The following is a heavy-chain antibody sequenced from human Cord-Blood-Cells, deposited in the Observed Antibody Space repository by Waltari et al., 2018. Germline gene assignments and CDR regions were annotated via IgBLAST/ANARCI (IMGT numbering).Heavy chain of an antibody. D-gene: IGHD2-2*01. CDR2: ISSSGSTI. V-gene: IGHV3-48*03. CDR3: ARGLDIVVVPAAMPGWYFDL. J-gene: IGHJ2*01. CDR1: GFTFSSYE. Sequence: EVQLVESGGGLVQPGGSLRLSCAASGFTFSSYEMNWVRQAPGKGLEWVSYISSSGSTIYYADSVKGRFTISRDNAKNSLYLQMNSLRAEDTAVYYCARGLDIVVVPAAMPGWYFDLWGRGTLVTVSS.